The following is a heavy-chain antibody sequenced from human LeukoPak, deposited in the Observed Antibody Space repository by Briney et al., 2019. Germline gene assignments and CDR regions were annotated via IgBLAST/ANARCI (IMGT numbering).Heavy chain of an antibody. CDR3: ARDPRGDFVWGHRFDY. D-gene: IGHD3-16*01. Sequence: GGSLRLSCGASGFIFNQYCMGWVRQAPGMGPEWVSYISTSGGSTYYSASAKGRFTISRDNARNSLFLQLRRLTAEDTAVYYCARDPRGDFVWGHRFDYWGQGVLVTVSS. CDR1: GFIFNQYC. J-gene: IGHJ4*02. V-gene: IGHV3-11*01. CDR2: ISTSGGST.